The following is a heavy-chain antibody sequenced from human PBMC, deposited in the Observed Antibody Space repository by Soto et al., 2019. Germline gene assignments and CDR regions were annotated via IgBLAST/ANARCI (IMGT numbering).Heavy chain of an antibody. V-gene: IGHV3-48*01. J-gene: IGHJ6*03. CDR2: ISKSSFTI. CDR3: AKIATNRTTPTDYYYYYMDV. CDR1: GFTFSDYS. Sequence: GGSLRLSCAVSGFTFSDYSMNWVRQAPGRGLEWISYISKSSFTIHYADSVKGRFAISRDNSKNTLYLQMNSLRAEDTAVYYCAKIATNRTTPTDYYYYYMDVWGKGTTVTVSS. D-gene: IGHD1-1*01.